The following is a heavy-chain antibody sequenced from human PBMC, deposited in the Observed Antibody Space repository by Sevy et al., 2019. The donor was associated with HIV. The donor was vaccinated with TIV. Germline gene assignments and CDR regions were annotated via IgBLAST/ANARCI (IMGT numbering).Heavy chain of an antibody. CDR1: GFNFQTFG. CDR2: ISSDGINH. J-gene: IGHJ4*02. CDR3: TKESLRGTYIRGDFDH. D-gene: IGHD3-10*02. Sequence: GGSLRLSCSAFGFNFQTFGMHWVRQAPGKGPEWLAVISSDGINHNYAPSVKGRFTIYRDNSKSLLFLQMNSLTPNDTAVYFCTKESLRGTYIRGDFDHWGQGTLVTVSS. V-gene: IGHV3-30*18.